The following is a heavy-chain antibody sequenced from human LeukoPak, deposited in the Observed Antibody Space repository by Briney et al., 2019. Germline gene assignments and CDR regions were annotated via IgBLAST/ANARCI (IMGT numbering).Heavy chain of an antibody. CDR2: IIPIFGTA. D-gene: IGHD3-22*01. V-gene: IGHV1-69*13. Sequence: ASVKVSCKASGGIFSSYAISWVRQAPGQGLEWMGGIIPIFGTANYAQKFQGRVTITADDSTSTAYMELSSLRSEDTAVYYCARASYDSSGYYYVLPSLDYWGQGTLVTVSS. CDR3: ARASYDSSGYYYVLPSLDY. J-gene: IGHJ4*02. CDR1: GGIFSSYA.